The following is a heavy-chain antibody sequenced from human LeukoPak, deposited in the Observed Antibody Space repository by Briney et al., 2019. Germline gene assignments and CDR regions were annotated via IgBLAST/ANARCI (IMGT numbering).Heavy chain of an antibody. V-gene: IGHV1-18*01. J-gene: IGHJ1*01. CDR1: GYTFTSYG. CDR3: ARVLTDGYNNGNFQH. Sequence: ASVKVSCKASGYTFTSYGISWVRQAPGQGLEWMGWISAYNGNTNYPQKFQGRATMTIDTSSSTAYLELSRLRSDDTAVYFCARVLTDGYNNGNFQHWGQGTLVTVSS. CDR2: ISAYNGNT. D-gene: IGHD5-24*01.